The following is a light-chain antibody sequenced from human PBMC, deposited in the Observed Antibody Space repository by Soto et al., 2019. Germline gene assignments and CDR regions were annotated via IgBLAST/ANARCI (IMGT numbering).Light chain of an antibody. J-gene: IGKJ1*01. V-gene: IGKV1-5*03. CDR1: QSISVW. Sequence: DIQMTQSPSTLSASLGDRVTITCRASQSISVWLACYQQKAGKAPNLLIYKASRLESGVPSRFSGSGSETEFTLTISGLQPGDSATYYCQQYNSYSPTFGQGTKVHI. CDR3: QQYNSYSPT. CDR2: KAS.